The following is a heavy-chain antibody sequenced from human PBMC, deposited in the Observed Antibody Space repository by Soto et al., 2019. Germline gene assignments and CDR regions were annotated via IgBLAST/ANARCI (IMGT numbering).Heavy chain of an antibody. CDR1: GVSISGSY. V-gene: IGHV4-59*08. D-gene: IGHD3-16*01. CDR3: ARFYAYVHHENWFDP. CDR2: IYYSGST. Sequence: PSETLSHTCTVSGVSISGSYWSGIRQPPGKGLEWIGYIYYSGSTNYNPSLKSRVTISVDTSKNQFSLKLSSVTAADTAVYYCARFYAYVHHENWFDPWGQGTLVT. J-gene: IGHJ5*02.